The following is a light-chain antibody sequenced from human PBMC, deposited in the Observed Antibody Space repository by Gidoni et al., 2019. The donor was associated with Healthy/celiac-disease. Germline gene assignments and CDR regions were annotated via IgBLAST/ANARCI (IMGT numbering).Light chain of an antibody. CDR1: QSVLYSSNNKKY. J-gene: IGKJ2*01. CDR2: WAS. V-gene: IGKV4-1*01. CDR3: QQYYSTPPYT. Sequence: DIVMTQSPDSLAVSLGERATTNSKASQSVLYSSNNKKYLAWYQQKPGQHPKLLIYWASTREAGVPERFSGSGSGTDFTLTISSLQAEDVAVYYCQQYYSTPPYTFGQGTKLEIK.